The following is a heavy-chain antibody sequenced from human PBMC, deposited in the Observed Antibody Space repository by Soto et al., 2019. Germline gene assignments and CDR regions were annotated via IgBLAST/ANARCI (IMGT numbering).Heavy chain of an antibody. CDR3: ARVWVGTTFAYYYGMDG. CDR1: GYTFTTYG. Sequence: QVQLVQSGAEVKKPGASVKVSCKASGYTFTTYGINWVRQAPGQGLEWMGWISAYNGNTNYAQKLQGRVTLTTATPTSTASLELRNLRADDTAVYYCARVWVGTTFAYYYGMDGWGEGTTVTVSS. D-gene: IGHD1-1*01. V-gene: IGHV1-18*01. J-gene: IGHJ6*04. CDR2: ISAYNGNT.